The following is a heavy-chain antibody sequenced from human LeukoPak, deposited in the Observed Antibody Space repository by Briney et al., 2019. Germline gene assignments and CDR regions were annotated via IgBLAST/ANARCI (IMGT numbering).Heavy chain of an antibody. Sequence: GGSLRLSCAASGFTFSSYGMHWVRQAPGKGLEWVSSISSSSSYIYYADSVKGRFTISRDNAKNSLYLQMNSLRAEDTAVYYCARGYCSSTSCYTGYYYMDVWGKGTTVTVSS. CDR2: ISSSSSYI. V-gene: IGHV3-21*01. CDR3: ARGYCSSTSCYTGYYYMDV. CDR1: GFTFSSYG. J-gene: IGHJ6*03. D-gene: IGHD2-2*02.